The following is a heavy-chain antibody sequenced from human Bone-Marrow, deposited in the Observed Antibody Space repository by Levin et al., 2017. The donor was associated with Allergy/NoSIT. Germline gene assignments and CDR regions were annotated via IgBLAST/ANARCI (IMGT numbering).Heavy chain of an antibody. Sequence: GGSLRLSCAASGFTFSSYGMHWVRQAPGKGLEWVAVIWYDGSNKYYADSVKGRFTISRDNSKNTLYLQMNSLRAEDTAVYYCARAGSGSYLGYWGQGTLVTVSS. V-gene: IGHV3-33*01. CDR1: GFTFSSYG. CDR3: ARAGSGSYLGY. D-gene: IGHD3-10*01. CDR2: IWYDGSNK. J-gene: IGHJ4*02.